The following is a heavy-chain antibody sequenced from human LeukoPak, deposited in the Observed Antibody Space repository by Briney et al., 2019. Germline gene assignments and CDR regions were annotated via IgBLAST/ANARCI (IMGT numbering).Heavy chain of an antibody. CDR3: ARVSPIIVVVPAANIGFDP. CDR1: GGSISSYY. D-gene: IGHD2-2*01. V-gene: IGHV4-59*01. J-gene: IGHJ5*02. Sequence: SETLSLTCTVSGGSISSYYWSWIRQPPGKGLEWIGYIYYSGNTNYNPSLKSRVTISVDTSKNQFSLKLSSVTAADTAVYYCARVSPIIVVVPAANIGFDPWGQGTLVTVSS. CDR2: IYYSGNT.